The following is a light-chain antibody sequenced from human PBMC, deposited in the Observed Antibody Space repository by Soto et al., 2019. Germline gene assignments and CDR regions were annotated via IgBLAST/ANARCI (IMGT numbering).Light chain of an antibody. J-gene: IGLJ1*01. CDR2: EVS. V-gene: IGLV2-14*01. Sequence: QSALTQPASVSGSPGQSITISCTGTSSDVGGYKFVSWYQQHPGKAPKLMIYEVSNRPSGVSSRFSGSKSGNTASLTISGLQAEDEADYYCSSYTSSSTYVFGTGTKVTVL. CDR1: SSDVGGYKF. CDR3: SSYTSSSTYV.